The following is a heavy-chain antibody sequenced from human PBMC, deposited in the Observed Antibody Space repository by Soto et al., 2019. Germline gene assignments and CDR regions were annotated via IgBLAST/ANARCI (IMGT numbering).Heavy chain of an antibody. CDR1: VGSFSGYY. CDR3: ARGECSSNYCFTRWALDI. CDR2: INHSGST. D-gene: IGHD2-2*01. V-gene: IGHV4-34*01. Sequence: SETLSLTCAVYVGSFSGYYWTWIRQTPGKGLEWIGEINHSGSTNYKPSLKSRVSISADTSKKQFSLNLTSVTAAGTAVYYCARGECSSNYCFTRWALDIWGQGTVVTVSS. J-gene: IGHJ3*02.